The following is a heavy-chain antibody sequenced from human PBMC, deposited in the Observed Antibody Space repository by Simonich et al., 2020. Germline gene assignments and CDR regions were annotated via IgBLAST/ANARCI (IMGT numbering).Heavy chain of an antibody. D-gene: IGHD2-21*01. Sequence: QVQLVQSGAEVKKPGASVKVSCKASGYTFTGYYMHWVRQAPGQGLEWMGWINPKSGGTTYAQKFQGRVTMTRDTSISTAYMELSRLRSDDTAVYYCARNGLVGILKAFDIWGQGTMVTVSS. CDR2: INPKSGGT. CDR3: ARNGLVGILKAFDI. J-gene: IGHJ3*02. CDR1: GYTFTGYY. V-gene: IGHV1-2*02.